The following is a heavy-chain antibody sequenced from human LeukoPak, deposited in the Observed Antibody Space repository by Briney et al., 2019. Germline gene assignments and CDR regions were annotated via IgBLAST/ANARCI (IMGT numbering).Heavy chain of an antibody. V-gene: IGHV2-5*02. CDR1: AFSLTTSGVG. D-gene: IGHD3-22*01. J-gene: IGHJ5*02. Sequence: SGPTLVNPTQTLTLTCTFSAFSLTTSGVGVGWIRQPPGKALEWLALINWDDQKVYSPSLQSRLSITKDTSKNQVVLTMTNVDPVDTATYYCAHRRDSSGYQYRYWFAPWGQGTLVTVSS. CDR3: AHRRDSSGYQYRYWFAP. CDR2: INWDDQK.